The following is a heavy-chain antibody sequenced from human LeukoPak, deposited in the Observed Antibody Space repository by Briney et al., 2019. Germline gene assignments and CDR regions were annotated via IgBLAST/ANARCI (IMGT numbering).Heavy chain of an antibody. CDR1: GGSISSSSYY. Sequence: SETLSLTCTVSGGSISSSSYYWGWIRQPPGKGLEWIGSIYYSGSTYYNPSLKSRVTISVDTSKNQFSLKLSSVTAADTAVYYCASVFGELFGGPSSTNWFDPWGQGTLVTVSS. CDR2: IYYSGST. CDR3: ASVFGELFGGPSSTNWFDP. J-gene: IGHJ5*02. V-gene: IGHV4-39*07. D-gene: IGHD3-10*01.